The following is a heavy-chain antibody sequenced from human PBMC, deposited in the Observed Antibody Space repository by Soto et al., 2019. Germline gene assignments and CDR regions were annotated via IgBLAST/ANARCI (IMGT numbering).Heavy chain of an antibody. Sequence: QVQLQESGPGLVKPSGTLSLTCAVSGGSISSTYWWSWVRQPPGKGLEWIGDIYHSGSTNYNPSLKSRVTISVDKSKNQFSLKLSSVTAADTAVYYCARVIATAVHWFDPWGQGTLVTVSS. CDR3: ARVIATAVHWFDP. D-gene: IGHD6-13*01. CDR1: GGSISSTYW. V-gene: IGHV4-4*02. CDR2: IYHSGST. J-gene: IGHJ5*02.